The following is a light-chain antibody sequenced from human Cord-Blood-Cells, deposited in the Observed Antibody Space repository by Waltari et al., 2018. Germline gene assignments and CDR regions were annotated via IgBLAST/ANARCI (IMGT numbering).Light chain of an antibody. Sequence: QPVLTRPPSVSGPPWQRVTISCTGTRYNIGAGSAVQCSQQLQGPAPKLLIYGNSNRPSGVPDRFSGSKSGTSASLAITGLQAEDEADYYCQSYDSSLSGWVFGGGTKLTVL. V-gene: IGLV1-40*01. J-gene: IGLJ3*02. CDR2: GNS. CDR3: QSYDSSLSGWV. CDR1: RYNIGAGSA.